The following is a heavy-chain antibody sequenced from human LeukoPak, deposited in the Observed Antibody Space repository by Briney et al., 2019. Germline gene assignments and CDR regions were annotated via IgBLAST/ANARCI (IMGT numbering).Heavy chain of an antibody. J-gene: IGHJ4*02. CDR1: SGSISSSSYY. CDR3: ARDTAFDY. V-gene: IGHV4-39*07. D-gene: IGHD5-18*01. CDR2: INHSGST. Sequence: SETLSLTCTVSSGSISSSSYYWSWIRQPPGKGLEWIGEINHSGSTNYNPSLKSRVTISVDTSKNQFSLKLSSVTAADTAVYYCARDTAFDYWGQGTLVTVSS.